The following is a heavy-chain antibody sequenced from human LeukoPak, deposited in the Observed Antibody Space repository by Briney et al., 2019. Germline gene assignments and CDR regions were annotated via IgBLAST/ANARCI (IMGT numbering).Heavy chain of an antibody. CDR3: ARVRSHNDYPYTSGWYGCFDY. CDR1: GFTFSNYW. Sequence: GGSLRLSCAASGFTFSNYWMTWVRQAPGKGLEWVATIKKGGSDKYYVDSMKGRFAISRDNAKNSLFLQMNSLRADDTAVYYCARVRSHNDYPYTSGWYGCFDYWGQGIPVTVSS. D-gene: IGHD6-19*01. CDR2: IKKGGSDK. J-gene: IGHJ4*02. V-gene: IGHV3-7*01.